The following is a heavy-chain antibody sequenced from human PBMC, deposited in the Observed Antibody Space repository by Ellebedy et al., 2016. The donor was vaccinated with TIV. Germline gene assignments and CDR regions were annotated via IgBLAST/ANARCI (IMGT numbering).Heavy chain of an antibody. V-gene: IGHV3-23*01. CDR1: GFTFSSYS. CDR2: ISSSCAST. CDR3: AKGVGGISYEGMDV. D-gene: IGHD4-23*01. Sequence: PGGSLRLSCAASGFTFSSYSTAWVRQAPGKGLEWVSSISSSCASTYYADSVKGLFTISRDNSKSTLYLQMNSLRGGDTAIYYCAKGVGGISYEGMDVWGQGTTVTVSS. J-gene: IGHJ6*02.